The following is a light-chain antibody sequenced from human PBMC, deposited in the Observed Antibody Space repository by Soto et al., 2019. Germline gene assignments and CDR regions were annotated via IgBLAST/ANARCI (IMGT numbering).Light chain of an antibody. CDR3: QQYNNWPLYT. J-gene: IGKJ2*01. Sequence: EIVMTQSPATLSVSPGERATLSCRASQSVSSNLAWYQQKPGQAPRLLIYGASTRVTGIPATFSGSGSGTEFTLTISSLQSEDFAVYYCQQYNNWPLYTFGQGTKLEIK. V-gene: IGKV3-15*01. CDR1: QSVSSN. CDR2: GAS.